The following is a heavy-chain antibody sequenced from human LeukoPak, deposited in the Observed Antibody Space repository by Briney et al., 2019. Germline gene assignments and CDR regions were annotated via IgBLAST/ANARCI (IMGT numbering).Heavy chain of an antibody. CDR1: GGSISSYY. CDR3: ARNYDSSGYYRYYFDY. V-gene: IGHV4-59*08. D-gene: IGHD3-22*01. J-gene: IGHJ4*02. Sequence: SETLSLTCTVSGGSISSYYWSWIRQPPGKGLEWIGYIYYSGSTNYNPSLKSRVTISVDTSKNQFSLKLSSVTAADTAVYYCARNYDSSGYYRYYFDYWGQGTLVTVSS. CDR2: IYYSGST.